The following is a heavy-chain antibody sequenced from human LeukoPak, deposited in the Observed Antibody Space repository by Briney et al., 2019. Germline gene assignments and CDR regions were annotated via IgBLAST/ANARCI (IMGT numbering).Heavy chain of an antibody. CDR3: ARDPIDMVRGVPRGAFDI. CDR2: IIPIFGTA. Sequence: SVKVSCKASGGTFSSYAISCVRQAPGQGLEWMGRIIPIFGTANYAQKFQGRVTITTDESTSTAYMELSSLRSEDTAVYYCARDPIDMVRGVPRGAFDIWGQGTMVTVSS. D-gene: IGHD3-10*01. J-gene: IGHJ3*02. CDR1: GGTFSSYA. V-gene: IGHV1-69*05.